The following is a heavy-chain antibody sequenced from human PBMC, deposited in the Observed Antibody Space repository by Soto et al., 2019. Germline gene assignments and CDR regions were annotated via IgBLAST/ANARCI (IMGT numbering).Heavy chain of an antibody. CDR2: ISSSGSTI. V-gene: IGHV3-48*02. J-gene: IGHJ4*02. CDR3: ARGRGYCGGTNCYLDY. D-gene: IGHD2-21*01. CDR1: GFSFSSHS. Sequence: EVQLVESGGGLVQPGGSLRLSCAASGFSFSSHSMKWVRQAPGKGLEWVSYISSSGSTIYYPDSVKGRFTISRDNAKNSLYLQMNSLRDDDTAVYYCARGRGYCGGTNCYLDYWGQGALVTVSS.